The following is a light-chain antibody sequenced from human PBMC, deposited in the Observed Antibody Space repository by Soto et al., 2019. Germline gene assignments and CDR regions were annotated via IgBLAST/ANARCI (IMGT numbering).Light chain of an antibody. V-gene: IGKV1-5*03. CDR3: QQYDAYPWT. Sequence: IQMTQSPSTLSASVGDRVTITCRASQSVGSWLAWYQQKPGKAPKYLIYKASILESGVPSRFSGSGSGTEFTLTISSLQPDDFATYYCQQYDAYPWTFGQGTKLDFK. CDR2: KAS. CDR1: QSVGSW. J-gene: IGKJ2*02.